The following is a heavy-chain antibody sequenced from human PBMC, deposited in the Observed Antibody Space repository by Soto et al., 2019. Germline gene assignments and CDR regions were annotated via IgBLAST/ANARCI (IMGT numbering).Heavy chain of an antibody. Sequence: ASVKGSCKASGYSFTGHYIHWVRQAPEQGPEWMGEVGPESGATRYAQKFQGRVTMTMDTSITTVYMELNNLRPDDTAIYYCGRGRSGQIVVFYWGQGTPVTVSS. J-gene: IGHJ4*02. V-gene: IGHV1-2*02. CDR3: GRGRSGQIVVFY. CDR2: VGPESGAT. D-gene: IGHD1-26*01. CDR1: GYSFTGHY.